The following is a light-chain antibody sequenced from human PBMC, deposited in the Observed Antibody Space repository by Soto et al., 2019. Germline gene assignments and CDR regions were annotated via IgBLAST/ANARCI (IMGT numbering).Light chain of an antibody. Sequence: QSSLTQPPSVSGSPGQSVAISCTGTSNDVGSYNRVSWYQQPPGAAPKLMIYEVSNRPSGVPDRFSGSKSGNTASLTISGLQAEDEADYYCNSYTGSSTYVFGTGTKLTVL. CDR1: SNDVGSYNR. J-gene: IGLJ1*01. CDR2: EVS. V-gene: IGLV2-18*02. CDR3: NSYTGSSTYV.